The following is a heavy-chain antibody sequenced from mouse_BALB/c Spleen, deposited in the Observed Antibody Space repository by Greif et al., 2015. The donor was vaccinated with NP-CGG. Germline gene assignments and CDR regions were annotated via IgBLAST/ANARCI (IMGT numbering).Heavy chain of an antibody. Sequence: EVKLMESGPSLVKPSQTLSLTCSVTGDSITSGYWNWIRKFPGNKLEYMGYISYSGSTYYNPSLKSRISITRDTSKNXYYLQLNSVTTEDTATYYCARLLPYYYAMDYWGQGTSVTVSS. D-gene: IGHD2-3*01. CDR2: ISYSGST. J-gene: IGHJ4*01. CDR3: ARLLPYYYAMDY. V-gene: IGHV3-8*02. CDR1: GDSITSGY.